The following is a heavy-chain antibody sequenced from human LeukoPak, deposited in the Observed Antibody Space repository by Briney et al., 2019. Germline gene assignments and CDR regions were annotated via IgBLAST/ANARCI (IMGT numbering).Heavy chain of an antibody. CDR3: ARGLYYYDSSGRPDDAFDI. D-gene: IGHD3-22*01. J-gene: IGHJ3*02. CDR2: INWNGGST. V-gene: IGHV3-20*04. CDR1: EFTFSNYW. Sequence: PGGSLRLSCAASEFTFSNYWMSWVRQAPGKGLEWVSGINWNGGSTGYADSVKGRFTISRDNAKNSLYLQMNSLRAEDTALYYCARGLYYYDSSGRPDDAFDIWGQGTMVTVSS.